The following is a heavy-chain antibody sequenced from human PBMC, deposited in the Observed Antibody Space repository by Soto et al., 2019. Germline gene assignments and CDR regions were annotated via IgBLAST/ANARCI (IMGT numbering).Heavy chain of an antibody. CDR3: ARGGSRWAWVSKMITFGGVIVTWFDP. J-gene: IGHJ5*02. CDR2: MNPNSGNT. D-gene: IGHD3-16*02. V-gene: IGHV1-8*01. CDR1: GYTFTSYD. Sequence: QVQLVQSGAEVKKPGASVKVSCKASGYTFTSYDINWVRQATGQGLEWMGWMNPNSGNTGYAQKFQGRVTMTRNTSISTAYMELSSLRSEDTAVYYCARGGSRWAWVSKMITFGGVIVTWFDPWGQGTLVTVSS.